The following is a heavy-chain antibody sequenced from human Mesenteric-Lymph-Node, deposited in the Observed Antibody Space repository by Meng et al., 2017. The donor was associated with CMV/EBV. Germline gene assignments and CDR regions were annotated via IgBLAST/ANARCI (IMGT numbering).Heavy chain of an antibody. Sequence: GESLKISCAASRFTFSDYYMIWIRQAPGKGLEWVSVIYSGGSTYYADSVKGRFTISRDNSKNTLYLQMNSLRAEDTAVYYCARGVIVLGMDVWGQGTTVTVSS. J-gene: IGHJ6*02. D-gene: IGHD2/OR15-2a*01. V-gene: IGHV3-53*01. CDR2: IYSGGST. CDR3: ARGVIVLGMDV. CDR1: RFTFSDYY.